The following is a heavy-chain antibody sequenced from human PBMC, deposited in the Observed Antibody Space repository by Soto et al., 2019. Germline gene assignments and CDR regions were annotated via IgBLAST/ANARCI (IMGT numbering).Heavy chain of an antibody. CDR2: ISAYNGNT. CDR1: GYTFTSYG. J-gene: IGHJ5*02. V-gene: IGHV1-18*01. D-gene: IGHD4-4*01. Sequence: ASVKVSCKASGYTFTSYGISWVRQAPGQGLEWMGWISAYNGNTNYAQKLQGRVTMTTDTSTSTAYMELRSLRSDDTAVYYCARDPYSNYPNWFDPWGQGTLVTVSS. CDR3: ARDPYSNYPNWFDP.